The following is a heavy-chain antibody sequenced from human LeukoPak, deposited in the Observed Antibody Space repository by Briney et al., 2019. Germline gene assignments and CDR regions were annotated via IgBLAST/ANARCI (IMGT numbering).Heavy chain of an antibody. CDR1: GYTFTGYY. D-gene: IGHD6-6*01. CDR2: INPNSGGT. V-gene: IGHV1-2*06. CDR3: ARDEARSSAVYYFDY. J-gene: IGHJ4*02. Sequence: ASVKVSRKASGYTFTGYYMHWVRQAPGQGLEWMGRINPNSGGTNYAQKFQGRVTMTRDTSISTAYMELSRLRSDDTAVYYCARDEARSSAVYYFDYWGQGTLVTVSS.